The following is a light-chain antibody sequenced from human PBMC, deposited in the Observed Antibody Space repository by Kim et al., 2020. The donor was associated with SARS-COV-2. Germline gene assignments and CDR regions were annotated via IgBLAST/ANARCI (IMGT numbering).Light chain of an antibody. Sequence: LSPGERAPLSCRASQGVSGSFAWYQQKPGQAPRLLIYDASKRATGIPARFSGSGSGTDFTLTISSLEPEDFAVYYCQQRSNWPLTFGGGTKVDIK. CDR2: DAS. J-gene: IGKJ4*01. V-gene: IGKV3-11*01. CDR3: QQRSNWPLT. CDR1: QGVSGS.